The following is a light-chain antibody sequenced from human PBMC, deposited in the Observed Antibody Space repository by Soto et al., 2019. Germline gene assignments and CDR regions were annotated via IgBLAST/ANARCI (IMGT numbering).Light chain of an antibody. J-gene: IGKJ2*01. Sequence: EIVLTQSPGTLSLSPGERATLSCRASQSVTSSCLAWYQQKPGQAPRLLIYDASSLESGVPSRFSGSGSGTEFTLTISSLQPDDFATYYCQQYNSYSYTFGQGTKLEIK. CDR2: DAS. V-gene: IGKV3-20*01. CDR3: QQYNSYSYT. CDR1: QSVTSSC.